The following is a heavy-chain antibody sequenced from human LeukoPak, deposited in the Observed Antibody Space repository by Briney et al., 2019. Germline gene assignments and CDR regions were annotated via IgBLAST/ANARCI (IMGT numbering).Heavy chain of an antibody. Sequence: ASVKVSCKASGGTFSSYAISWVRQAPGQGLEWMGGIIPIFGTANYAQKFQGRVTITTDESTSTAYMELSSLRSEDTAVYYCARGAAAGGSNFDYWGQGTLVTVSS. V-gene: IGHV1-69*05. CDR1: GGTFSSYA. CDR2: IIPIFGTA. CDR3: ARGAAAGGSNFDY. D-gene: IGHD6-13*01. J-gene: IGHJ4*02.